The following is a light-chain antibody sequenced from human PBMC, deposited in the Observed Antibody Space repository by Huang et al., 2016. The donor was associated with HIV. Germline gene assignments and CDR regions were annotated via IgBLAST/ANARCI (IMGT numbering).Light chain of an antibody. V-gene: IGKV4-1*01. CDR1: QSVLKTSNNKNC. J-gene: IGKJ1*01. CDR2: WAP. CDR3: HQYYDTPQT. Sequence: DIVVTQSPDSLALSLGGRAAINCTASQSVLKTSNNKNCLSWYQLKPGQPPKLLIYWAPTRESGVPDRVSGSGSGTHFTLTIASLQAEDVAVYYCHQYYDTPQTFGQGTKVEVK.